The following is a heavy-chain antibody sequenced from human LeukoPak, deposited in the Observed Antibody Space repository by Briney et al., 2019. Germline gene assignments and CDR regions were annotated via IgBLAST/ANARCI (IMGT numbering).Heavy chain of an antibody. CDR1: GASISGTTYY. CDR2: VYSNGRP. V-gene: IGHV4-39*01. CDR3: SRARAPVVIDVGY. Sequence: SETLSLTCTVSGASISGTTYYWGWIRQPPGKGPEWIGTVYSNGRPYYNPSLKSRVAIYVDTSKNQFFLNVTSVTAADTAVYYCSRARAPVVIDVGYWGQGNLVTVAS. J-gene: IGHJ4*02. D-gene: IGHD3-22*01.